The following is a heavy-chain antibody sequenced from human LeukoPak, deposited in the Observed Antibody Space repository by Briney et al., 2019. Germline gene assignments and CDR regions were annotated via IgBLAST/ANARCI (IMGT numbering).Heavy chain of an antibody. Sequence: GRSLRLSCAASGFTFDNYVMHWVRLVPGKGLECVSSITPNSGGVGYAASVKGRFTISRDNAKNTLYLQMNSLRAEDTAVYYCARVQGHPPNGLDVWGQGTMVTVSS. J-gene: IGHJ3*01. D-gene: IGHD2-8*01. CDR1: GFTFDNYV. CDR2: ITPNSGGV. CDR3: ARVQGHPPNGLDV. V-gene: IGHV3-9*01.